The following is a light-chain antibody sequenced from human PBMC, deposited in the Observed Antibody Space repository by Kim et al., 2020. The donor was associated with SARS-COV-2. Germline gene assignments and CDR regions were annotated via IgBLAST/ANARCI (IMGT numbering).Light chain of an antibody. Sequence: GERATLAGRASQSVSSSYLAWYQQKPGQAPRLLIYGASSRATGIPDRFSGGGSGTDFTLTISRLEPEDFAVYYCQQYGSSPLTFGGGTKVDIK. CDR1: QSVSSSY. CDR3: QQYGSSPLT. CDR2: GAS. J-gene: IGKJ4*01. V-gene: IGKV3-20*01.